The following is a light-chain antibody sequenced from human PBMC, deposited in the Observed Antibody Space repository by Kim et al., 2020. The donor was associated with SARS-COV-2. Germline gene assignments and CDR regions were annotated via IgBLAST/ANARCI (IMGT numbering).Light chain of an antibody. CDR1: QNVLTF. CDR3: QQYNGLPFT. CDR2: DSS. V-gene: IGKV3-15*01. J-gene: IGKJ4*01. Sequence: EVVLTQSPDSLSVSPGGRVTLSCRASQNVLTFLAWYRQKPGQSPALLIYDSSKRATGVPARVSGSGSGTEFTLSINTLQSEDFAIYYCQQYNGLPFTLGGGTKVGIK.